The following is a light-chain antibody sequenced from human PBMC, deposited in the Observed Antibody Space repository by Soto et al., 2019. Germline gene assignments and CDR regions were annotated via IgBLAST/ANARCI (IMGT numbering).Light chain of an antibody. Sequence: QSALTRPPSASGSPGQSLTISCTGTSTDVGNYNYVSWYQQHPGKAPKLMISDVNRRPSGVPDRFSGSKSGNTDSLTVSAIQAEYEAYYYFSSYAGSNNWVFGRGTKLTVL. CDR2: DVN. J-gene: IGLJ2*01. V-gene: IGLV2-8*01. CDR1: STDVGNYNY. CDR3: SSYAGSNNWV.